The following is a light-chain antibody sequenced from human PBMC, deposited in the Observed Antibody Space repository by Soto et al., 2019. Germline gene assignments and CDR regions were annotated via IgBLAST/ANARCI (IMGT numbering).Light chain of an antibody. CDR1: QSVSSN. CDR2: GAS. V-gene: IGKV3-15*01. CDR3: QQYNDWPQT. J-gene: IGKJ1*01. Sequence: EIVMTQSPGTLSLSPGERATLSCRASQSVSSNLAWYQQIPGQAPRLLIYGASTRATGIPARFSGSGSGTDFTLAISSLQSEDFAVYYCQQYNDWPQTSGLGTKVEIK.